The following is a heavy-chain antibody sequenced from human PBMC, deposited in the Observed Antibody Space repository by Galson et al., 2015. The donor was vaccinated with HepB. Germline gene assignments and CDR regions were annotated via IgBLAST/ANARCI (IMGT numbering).Heavy chain of an antibody. CDR1: GYTFSDFY. CDR3: ARDALSGAYDHFDY. J-gene: IGHJ4*02. Sequence: SVKVSCKASGYTFSDFYLNWVRQAPGQGLEWVGWIDPNSGGTNYAQKFQGRVTMTRDTSISAAYMELSRLRSDDTAVYFCARDALSGAYDHFDYWGQGTLVTVSS. CDR2: IDPNSGGT. V-gene: IGHV1-2*02. D-gene: IGHD5-12*01.